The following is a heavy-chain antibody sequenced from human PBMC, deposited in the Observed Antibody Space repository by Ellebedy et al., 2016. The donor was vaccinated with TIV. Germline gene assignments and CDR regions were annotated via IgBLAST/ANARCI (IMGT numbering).Heavy chain of an antibody. D-gene: IGHD5-18*01. CDR3: ARSLRGYSYGYFDY. CDR1: GFTVSSNY. J-gene: IGHJ4*02. CDR2: IYSGGST. Sequence: GGSLRLXCAASGFTVSSNYMSWVRQAPGKGLEWVSVIYSGGSTYYADSVKGRFTISRDNSKNTLYLQMNSLRAEDTAVYYCARSLRGYSYGYFDYWGQGTLVTVSS. V-gene: IGHV3-66*01.